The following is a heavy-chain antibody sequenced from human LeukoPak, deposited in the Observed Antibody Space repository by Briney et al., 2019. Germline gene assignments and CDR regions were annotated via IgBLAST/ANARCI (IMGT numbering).Heavy chain of an antibody. D-gene: IGHD2-2*01. CDR2: IHYSGST. Sequence: SETLSLTCTVSGGSISSGDYYWSWIRQPPGKGLEWIGYIHYSGSTYYNPSLKSRVTISVDTSKNQFSLKLSSVTAADTAVYYCARGCSSTSCYGYVWGKGTTVTVSS. V-gene: IGHV4-30-4*08. J-gene: IGHJ6*04. CDR3: ARGCSSTSCYGYV. CDR1: GGSISSGDYY.